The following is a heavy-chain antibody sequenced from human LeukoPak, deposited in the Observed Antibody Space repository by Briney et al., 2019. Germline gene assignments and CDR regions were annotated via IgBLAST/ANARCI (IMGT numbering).Heavy chain of an antibody. V-gene: IGHV1-18*01. CDR2: MSAYNNNT. J-gene: IGHJ4*02. Sequence: ASVKVSCKASGYTLTSYGISWVRQAPGQGLEWMGWMSAYNNNTNYAQKLQGRVTMTTDTSTSTAYMELRSLRSDDTAVYYCARDRDGYNGYTDWGQGTLVTVSS. CDR3: ARDRDGYNGYTD. D-gene: IGHD5-24*01. CDR1: GYTLTSYG.